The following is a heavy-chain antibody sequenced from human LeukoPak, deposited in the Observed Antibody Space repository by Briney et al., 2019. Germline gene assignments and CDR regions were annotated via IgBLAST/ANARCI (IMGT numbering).Heavy chain of an antibody. CDR3: ARGMVDYFYYMDV. CDR2: IYYSGST. V-gene: IGHV4-59*11. CDR1: GGSISSHY. J-gene: IGHJ6*03. D-gene: IGHD2-8*01. Sequence: SSETLSLTCTVSGGSISSHYWSWIRQPPGKGLEWIGYIYYSGSTNYNPSLKTEITISVDTSKNQFSLRLNSVTAADTAVYYCARGMVDYFYYMDVWGKGTTVTVSS.